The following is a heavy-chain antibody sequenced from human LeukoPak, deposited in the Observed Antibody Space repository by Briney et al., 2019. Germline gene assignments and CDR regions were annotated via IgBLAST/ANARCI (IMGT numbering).Heavy chain of an antibody. CDR1: GGSISSYY. Sequence: PSETLSLTCTVSGGSISSYYWSWIRQPPGKGLEWIGYIYYSGSTNYNPSLKSRVTISVDTSKNQFSLKRSSVTAADTAVYYCARSSLTGFLNPYYYGMDVWGQGTTVTVSS. D-gene: IGHD3-9*01. J-gene: IGHJ6*02. CDR2: IYYSGST. CDR3: ARSSLTGFLNPYYYGMDV. V-gene: IGHV4-59*08.